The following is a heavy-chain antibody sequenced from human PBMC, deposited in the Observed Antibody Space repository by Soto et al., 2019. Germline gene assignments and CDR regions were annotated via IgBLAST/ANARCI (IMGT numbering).Heavy chain of an antibody. J-gene: IGHJ4*02. D-gene: IGHD3-10*01. CDR2: VHYSGST. CDR3: ARRPTGSGSSYFEN. CDR1: GDSISSGEYY. V-gene: IGHV4-31*03. Sequence: SETLSLTCSVSGDSISSGEYYWNWIRQHPMKGLEWIGFVHYSGSTFYNPSLESRVSISIDTSQNRFSLKVTSVTSADTAVYYCARRPTGSGSSYFENWGQGTLVTSPQ.